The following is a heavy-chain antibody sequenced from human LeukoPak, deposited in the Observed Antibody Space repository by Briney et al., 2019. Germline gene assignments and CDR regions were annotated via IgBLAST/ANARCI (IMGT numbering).Heavy chain of an antibody. CDR2: ISGSGGST. J-gene: IGHJ4*02. CDR3: AKDWYYYDSSGYFGGVYFDY. CDR1: GFTFSSYA. D-gene: IGHD3-22*01. V-gene: IGHV3-23*01. Sequence: GGSLRLSCAASGFTFSSYAMSWVRQAPGKGLKWVSAISGSGGSTYYADSVKGRFTISRDNSKNTLYLQMNSLRAEDTAVYYCAKDWYYYDSSGYFGGVYFDYWGQGTLVTVSS.